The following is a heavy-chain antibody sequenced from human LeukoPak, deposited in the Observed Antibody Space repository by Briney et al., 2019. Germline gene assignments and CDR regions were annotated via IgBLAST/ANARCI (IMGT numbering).Heavy chain of an antibody. Sequence: ASVTVTCKASGYNFTTYYINWVRQVPGQGLEWMGWIDTYNGVTNYLQRLQSRVTMTKDKNTNTPYMELTTLRSDDTAVYYCARRDHVWGSFICDYWGQGTLVTVSS. D-gene: IGHD3-16*01. CDR3: ARRDHVWGSFICDY. CDR1: GYNFTTYY. V-gene: IGHV1-18*01. CDR2: IDTYNGVT. J-gene: IGHJ4*02.